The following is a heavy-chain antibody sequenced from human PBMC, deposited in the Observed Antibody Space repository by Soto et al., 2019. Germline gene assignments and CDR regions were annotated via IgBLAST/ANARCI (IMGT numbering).Heavy chain of an antibody. CDR2: IKPDGSEK. V-gene: IGHV3-7*01. J-gene: IGHJ3*02. CDR1: GFTFSSYW. Sequence: VQLVESGGGLVQPGGSLRLSCAASGFTFSSYWMSWVRQAPGKGLEWVANIKPDGSEKSYVDSVKGRLTISRDNAKNSLYLQMNSLRADDTAVYYCAREDKNTFDIWGQGTVVTVSS. D-gene: IGHD2-15*01. CDR3: AREDKNTFDI.